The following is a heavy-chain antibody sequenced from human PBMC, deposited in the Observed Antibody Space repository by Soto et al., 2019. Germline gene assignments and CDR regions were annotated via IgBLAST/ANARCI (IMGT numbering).Heavy chain of an antibody. Sequence: EVQLVESGGGLVQPGGSLRLSCAASGFTFSSYEMNWVRQAPGKGREWVSYISSSGSTIYYADSVKGRFTISRDNAKNSLYMQMNSLRAEDTAVSYCAGSSGMATVGYYFDYWGQGTMVTVSS. CDR1: GFTFSSYE. J-gene: IGHJ4*02. CDR2: ISSSGSTI. V-gene: IGHV3-48*03. CDR3: AGSSGMATVGYYFDY. D-gene: IGHD4-4*01.